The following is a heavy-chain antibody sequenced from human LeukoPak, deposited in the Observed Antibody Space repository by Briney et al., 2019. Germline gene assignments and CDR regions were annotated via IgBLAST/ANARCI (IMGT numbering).Heavy chain of an antibody. CDR1: GGSITNNNYY. CDR3: ARYPASSAFDI. J-gene: IGHJ3*02. V-gene: IGHV4-61*02. CDR2: VYTDGST. D-gene: IGHD6-13*01. Sequence: PSETLSLTCTVSGGSITNNNYYWSWIRQPAGKGLEWIGRVYTDGSTNYNPSLKSRVTISVDTSKNQFSLKLSSVTAADTAVYYCARYPASSAFDIWSQGTMVTVSS.